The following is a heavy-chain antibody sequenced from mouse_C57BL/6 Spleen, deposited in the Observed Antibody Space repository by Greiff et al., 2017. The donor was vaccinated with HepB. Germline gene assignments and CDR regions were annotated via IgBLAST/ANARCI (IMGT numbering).Heavy chain of an antibody. CDR1: GYGFSSSW. Sequence: VQLQQSGPELVKPGASVKISCKASGYGFSSSWMNWVKQRPGKGLEWIGRIYPGDGDTNYNGKFKGKATLTADKSSSTAYMQLISLTSEDSAVYFCAREGFYYDYEYYAMDYWGQGTSVTVSS. D-gene: IGHD2-4*01. V-gene: IGHV1-82*01. CDR2: IYPGDGDT. CDR3: AREGFYYDYEYYAMDY. J-gene: IGHJ4*01.